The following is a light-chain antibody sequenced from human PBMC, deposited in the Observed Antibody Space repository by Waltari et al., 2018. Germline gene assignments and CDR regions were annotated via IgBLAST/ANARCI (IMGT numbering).Light chain of an antibody. V-gene: IGKV3D-15*01. CDR2: GAS. Sequence: TQSPATLSLSPGERATPSCRASQSISNYLAWYQQKPGQAPSLLVYGASIRATGIPDRFSGSGSGTEFTLTVSSLEPEDFAVYYCQKYNSSPYSFGQGTKVEIK. CDR3: QKYNSSPYS. CDR1: QSISNY. J-gene: IGKJ2*03.